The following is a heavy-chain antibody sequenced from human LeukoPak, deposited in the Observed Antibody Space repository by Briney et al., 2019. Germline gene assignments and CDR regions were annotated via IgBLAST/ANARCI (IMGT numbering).Heavy chain of an antibody. V-gene: IGHV1-2*02. CDR2: INPNSGGT. J-gene: IGHJ5*02. CDR1: GYTFTGYY. Sequence: GASVKVSCMASGYTFTGYYMHWVRQAPGQGLEWMGWINPNSGGTNYAQKFQGRVTMTRDTSISTAYMELSRLRSDDTAVYYCARSPVVVPAAARGYNWFDPWGQGTLVTVSS. CDR3: ARSPVVVPAAARGYNWFDP. D-gene: IGHD2-2*01.